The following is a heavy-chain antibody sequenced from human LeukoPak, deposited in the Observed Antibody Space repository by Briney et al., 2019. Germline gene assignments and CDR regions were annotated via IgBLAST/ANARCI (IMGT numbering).Heavy chain of an antibody. CDR2: INHSGST. J-gene: IGHJ4*02. D-gene: IGHD4-17*01. CDR1: GGSFSGYY. CDR3: ARLATSGDSSD. Sequence: AETLPLTCGVYGGSFSGYYGRWIRQPPGKGLEWSGEINHSGSTNYNPSRKSRVTISVDTSKNQFSLKLSSVTAAETAVYYCARLATSGDSSDWGEGTLVTVSS. V-gene: IGHV4-34*01.